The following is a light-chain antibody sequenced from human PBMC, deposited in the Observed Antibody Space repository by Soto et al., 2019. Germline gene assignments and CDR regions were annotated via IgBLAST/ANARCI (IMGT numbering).Light chain of an antibody. CDR2: EDS. J-gene: IGLJ3*02. CDR3: CSYVGNSNLL. V-gene: IGLV2-23*01. CDR1: SSDLGSYDL. Sequence: QSALTQPASVSGSPGQSITISCTGTSSDLGSYDLVSWYQQHPGKVPKLLIYEDSRRPSGVSDRFSGSKSGNTASLTISGLQPEDEAHYYCCSYVGNSNLLFGGRTKLTVL.